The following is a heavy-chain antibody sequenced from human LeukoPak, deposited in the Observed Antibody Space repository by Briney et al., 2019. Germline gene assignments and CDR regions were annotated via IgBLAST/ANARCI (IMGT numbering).Heavy chain of an antibody. CDR1: GFTFSSYA. D-gene: IGHD2-21*01. Sequence: GGSLRLSCAASGFTFSSYAVSWVRQSPGKGLEWVSAISGSGGSTYYADSVKGRFTISRDNSKNTLYLKMNSMSVEDRAVYYCAKEFVLDFDYWGQGTLVTVS. CDR2: ISGSGGST. V-gene: IGHV3-23*01. J-gene: IGHJ4*02. CDR3: AKEFVLDFDY.